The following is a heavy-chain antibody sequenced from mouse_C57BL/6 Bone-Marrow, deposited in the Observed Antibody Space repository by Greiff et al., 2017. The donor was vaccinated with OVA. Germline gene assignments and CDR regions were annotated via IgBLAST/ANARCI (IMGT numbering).Heavy chain of an antibody. CDR1: GYTFTSYW. CDR3: AVNYDWYYDV. D-gene: IGHD2-1*01. CDR2: IDPSDSYT. V-gene: IGHV1-69*01. J-gene: IGHJ1*03. Sequence: QVQLQQPGAELVMPGASVKLSCKASGYTFTSYWMHWVKQRPGQGLEWIGEIDPSDSYTNYNQKFKGKSTLTVDKSSSTAYMQLSSLTSEDSAVYYCAVNYDWYYDVGDRGTAVTVTS.